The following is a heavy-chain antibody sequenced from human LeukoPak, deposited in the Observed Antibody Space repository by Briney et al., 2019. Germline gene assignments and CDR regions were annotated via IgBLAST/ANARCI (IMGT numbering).Heavy chain of an antibody. J-gene: IGHJ4*02. CDR1: GFTFSSYS. CDR2: ISSSSTI. V-gene: IGHV3-48*04. Sequence: GGTLRLSCAASGFTFSSYSMNSVRQAPGQGLEWVSYISSSSTIYYADSVKGRFTISRDNAKNSLYLQMNSLRAEDTAVYYCARGVFLYDFWSGSYFDYWGQGTLVTVSS. D-gene: IGHD3-3*01. CDR3: ARGVFLYDFWSGSYFDY.